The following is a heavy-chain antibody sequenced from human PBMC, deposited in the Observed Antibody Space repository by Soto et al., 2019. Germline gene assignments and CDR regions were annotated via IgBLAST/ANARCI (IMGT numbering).Heavy chain of an antibody. D-gene: IGHD2-2*01. V-gene: IGHV1-18*01. J-gene: IGHJ4*02. Sequence: ASVKVSCKASGYTFTSYGISWVRQAPGQGLEWMGWISAYNGNTNCAQKLQGRVTMTTDTSTSTAYMELRSLRSDDTAVYYCARGDIVVVPAAPGDYWGQGTLVTVSS. CDR3: ARGDIVVVPAAPGDY. CDR2: ISAYNGNT. CDR1: GYTFTSYG.